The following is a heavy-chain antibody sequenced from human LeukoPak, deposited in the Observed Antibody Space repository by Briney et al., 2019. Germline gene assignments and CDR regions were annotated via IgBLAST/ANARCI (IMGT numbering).Heavy chain of an antibody. D-gene: IGHD2-15*01. J-gene: IGHJ3*02. Sequence: SQTLSLTCTVSGASIGSGDYYWSWIRQPPGKGLEWIGYIYDSGSTYYNPSLKSRITISVDTSENRFSLKLSSVTATDTAVYYCARDCSGGSCYGAFDIWGQGTMVTVSS. V-gene: IGHV4-30-4*01. CDR3: ARDCSGGSCYGAFDI. CDR1: GASIGSGDYY. CDR2: IYDSGST.